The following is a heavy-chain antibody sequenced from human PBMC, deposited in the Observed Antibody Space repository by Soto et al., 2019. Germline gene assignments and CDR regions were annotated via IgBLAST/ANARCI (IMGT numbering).Heavy chain of an antibody. Sequence: QLQLQESGPGLVKPSETLSLTCTVSGGSISSSSYYWGWIRQPPGKGLEWIGSIYYSGSTYYNPSLKSRVTISVDTSKNQFSLKLSSVTAADTAVYYCASRPTATGGDYFDYWVQGTLVTVSS. CDR1: GGSISSSSYY. J-gene: IGHJ4*02. CDR3: ASRPTATGGDYFDY. D-gene: IGHD2-8*02. CDR2: IYYSGST. V-gene: IGHV4-39*01.